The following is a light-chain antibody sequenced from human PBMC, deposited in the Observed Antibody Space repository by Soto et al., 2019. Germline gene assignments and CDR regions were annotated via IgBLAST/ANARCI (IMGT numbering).Light chain of an antibody. CDR3: QQFRVYVWT. CDR1: QTISSW. V-gene: IGKV1-5*03. CDR2: KAS. J-gene: IGKJ1*01. Sequence: DIQMTQSPSTLSGSVGDRVTITCRASQTISSWLAWYQKKPGKAPKLLIYKASTLKSGVPSRFSGSGYGTEFSLAINSLKPEYFATYYCQQFRVYVWTVGQGTKVDSK.